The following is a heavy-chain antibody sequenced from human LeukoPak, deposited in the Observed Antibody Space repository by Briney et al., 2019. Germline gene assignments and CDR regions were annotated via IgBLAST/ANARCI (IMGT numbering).Heavy chain of an antibody. Sequence: PSETLSLTCTVSGGSISSYYWSWIRQPPGKGLEGMGYIYYSGSTNYNPSLKSRVTISVDTSKNQFSLKLSSVTAADTAVYYCARETYYYGSGSYRGSDYFDYWGQGTLVTVSS. CDR3: ARETYYYGSGSYRGSDYFDY. CDR1: GGSISSYY. D-gene: IGHD3-10*01. J-gene: IGHJ4*02. V-gene: IGHV4-59*01. CDR2: IYYSGST.